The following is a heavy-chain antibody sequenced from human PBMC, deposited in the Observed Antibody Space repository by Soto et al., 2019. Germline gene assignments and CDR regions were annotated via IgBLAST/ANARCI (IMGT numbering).Heavy chain of an antibody. CDR2: IIPNFGTA. V-gene: IGHV1-69*01. D-gene: IGHD3-3*01. J-gene: IGHJ6*02. CDR1: GGTFSSYA. Sequence: QVQLVQSGDGVKKPGSSVKVSCKASGGTFSSYAISWVRQAPGQGLEWMGGIIPNFGTANYAQKFQGRVTITADESTSTAYMELSSLRSEDTAVYYCARAYYDFWSGYFFMDYYYGMDVWGQGTTVTVSS. CDR3: ARAYYDFWSGYFFMDYYYGMDV.